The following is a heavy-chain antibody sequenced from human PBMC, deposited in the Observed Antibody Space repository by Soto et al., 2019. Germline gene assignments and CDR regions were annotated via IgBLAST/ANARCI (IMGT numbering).Heavy chain of an antibody. CDR1: GFTFTSSA. J-gene: IGHJ3*02. Sequence: ASVKVSCKASGFTFTSSAMQWVRQARGQRLEWIGWIVVGSGNTNYAQKFQERVTITTDMSTSTAYMELSSLRSEDTAVYYCAASGYYYGSGSLTFDIWGQGTMVTVSS. CDR3: AASGYYYGSGSLTFDI. CDR2: IVVGSGNT. D-gene: IGHD3-10*01. V-gene: IGHV1-58*02.